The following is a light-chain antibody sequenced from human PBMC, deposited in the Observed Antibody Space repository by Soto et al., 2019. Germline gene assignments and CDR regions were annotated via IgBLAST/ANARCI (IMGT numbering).Light chain of an antibody. Sequence: QLVLTQSPSASASLGASVKLTCTLSSGHSSYAIAWHQQQPEKGPRHLMKVNSDGSHSKGDGIPDRFSGSSSGAERYFTISSLQSEDEADYYCQTWGTAYVLFGGGTKLTVL. CDR3: QTWGTAYVL. V-gene: IGLV4-69*01. CDR1: SGHSSYA. J-gene: IGLJ2*01. CDR2: VNSDGSH.